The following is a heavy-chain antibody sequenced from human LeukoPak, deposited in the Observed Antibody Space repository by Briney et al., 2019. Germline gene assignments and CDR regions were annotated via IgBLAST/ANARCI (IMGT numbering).Heavy chain of an antibody. CDR2: INPNSGGT. Sequence: ASVKVSCKASGYTFTGYYMHWVRQAPGQGLEWMGWINPNSGGTSYAQKFQGRVTMTRDTSISTAYMELSRLRSDDTAVYYCARSIAARGANDYWGQGTLVTVSS. D-gene: IGHD6-6*01. CDR3: ARSIAARGANDY. J-gene: IGHJ4*02. V-gene: IGHV1-2*02. CDR1: GYTFTGYY.